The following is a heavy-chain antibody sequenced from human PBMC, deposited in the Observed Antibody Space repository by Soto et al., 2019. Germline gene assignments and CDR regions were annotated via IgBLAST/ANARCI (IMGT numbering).Heavy chain of an antibody. J-gene: IGHJ5*02. CDR1: GGSFRNYY. CDR2: GNQSVEA. D-gene: IGHD5-18*01. CDR3: TRAARLPTSWLDP. Sequence: PAETLSLTCGVYGGSFRNYYWIWVRQPPGKGLEWIGEGNQSVEATYKPSLQSRITISLDTSNHQFSLKMTSVTAADTAMYFCTRAARLPTSWLDPWGRRTPETVS. V-gene: IGHV4-34*01.